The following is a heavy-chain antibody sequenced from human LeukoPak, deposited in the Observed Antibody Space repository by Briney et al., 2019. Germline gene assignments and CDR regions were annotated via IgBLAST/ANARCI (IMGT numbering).Heavy chain of an antibody. CDR2: ISSSSSTI. D-gene: IGHD1-7*01. J-gene: IGHJ4*02. CDR3: ASGTVGNYALDY. CDR1: GFTFSSYS. Sequence: GGSLRLSCAASGFTFSSYSMNWVRQAPGKGLEWVSYISSSSSTIYYADSVKGRFTISRDNAKNSLYLQVDSLRVEDTAVYFCASGTVGNYALDYWGQGTLVTVSS. V-gene: IGHV3-48*04.